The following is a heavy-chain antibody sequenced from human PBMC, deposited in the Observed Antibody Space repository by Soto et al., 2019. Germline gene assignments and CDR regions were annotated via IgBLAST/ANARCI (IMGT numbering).Heavy chain of an antibody. CDR2: ISAYNGNT. CDR1: GYTFTSYG. CDR3: ARDIVVVPAAPYNWFDP. D-gene: IGHD2-2*01. J-gene: IGHJ5*02. V-gene: IGHV1-18*01. Sequence: GASVKVSCKASGYTFTSYGISWVRQAPGQGLEWMGWISAYNGNTNYAQKLQGRVTMTTDTSTSTAYMELRSLRSDDTAVYYCARDIVVVPAAPYNWFDPWGQGTLVTVS.